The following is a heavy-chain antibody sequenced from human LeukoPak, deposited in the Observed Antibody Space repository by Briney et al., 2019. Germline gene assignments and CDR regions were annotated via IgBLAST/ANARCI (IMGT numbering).Heavy chain of an antibody. J-gene: IGHJ4*02. V-gene: IGHV3-30-3*01. Sequence: GGSLRLSCAASGFTFSSYAMRWVRQAPGKGLEWVAVISYDGSNKYYADSVKGRFTISRDNSKNTLYLQMNSLRAEDTAVYYCAREGATAYYFDYWGQGTLVTVSS. D-gene: IGHD1-26*01. CDR1: GFTFSSYA. CDR3: AREGATAYYFDY. CDR2: ISYDGSNK.